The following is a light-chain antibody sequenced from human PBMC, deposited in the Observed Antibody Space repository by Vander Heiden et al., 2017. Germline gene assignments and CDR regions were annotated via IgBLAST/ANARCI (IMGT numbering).Light chain of an antibody. Sequence: QSVQTQPPSASGTPGQRVTISCSGSSSNTGSNTVNWYQQLPGTATKLLVFVNNQRPSGVPDLFSGSKCGTSASLATSGLQAEEEADYYCAAWDASLNGSVFGGGTKLTVL. V-gene: IGLV1-44*01. J-gene: IGLJ3*02. CDR1: SSNTGSNT. CDR2: VNN. CDR3: AAWDASLNGSV.